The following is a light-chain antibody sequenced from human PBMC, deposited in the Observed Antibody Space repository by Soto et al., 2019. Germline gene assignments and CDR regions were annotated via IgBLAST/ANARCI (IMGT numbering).Light chain of an antibody. CDR3: QQYGSSPPIT. CDR1: QSVSSSY. J-gene: IGKJ5*01. CDR2: GAS. V-gene: IGKV3-20*01. Sequence: EIVLTQSPGTLSLSPGEIATLSCRASQSVSSSYLAWYQQKPGQAPRLLIYGASSRATGIPDRFSGSGSGTDFTRTISRLEPEDFAVYYCQQYGSSPPITFGQGTRLEIK.